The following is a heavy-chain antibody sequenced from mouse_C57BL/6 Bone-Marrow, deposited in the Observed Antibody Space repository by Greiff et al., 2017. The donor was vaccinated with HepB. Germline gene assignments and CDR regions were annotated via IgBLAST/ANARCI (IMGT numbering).Heavy chain of an antibody. J-gene: IGHJ3*01. CDR2: IYPRDGTS. CDR3: ARGGTAQARFAY. CDR1: GYTFTNYD. Sequence: VQLQQSGPELVKPGTSVKLSCKASGYTFTNYDINWMKQRPGQGLEWIGWIYPRDGTSKYNEKFKGKATLTVDTSSSTTYMEFHSLTSEDSAVDFCARGGTAQARFAYWGQGTLVTVSA. V-gene: IGHV1-85*01. D-gene: IGHD3-2*02.